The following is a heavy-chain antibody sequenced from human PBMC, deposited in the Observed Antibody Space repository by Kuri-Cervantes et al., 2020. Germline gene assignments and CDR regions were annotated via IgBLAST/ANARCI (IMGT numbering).Heavy chain of an antibody. CDR1: GYTFTSYD. D-gene: IGHD4-23*01. CDR3: ARSTVVTPNYYYYYGMDV. J-gene: IGHJ6*02. Sequence: ASVKVSCKASGYTFTSYDINWVRQATGQGLEWMGWMNPNSGNTGYAQKFQGRVTMTRNTSISTAYMELSSLRSEDTAVYYCARSTVVTPNYYYYYGMDVWGQGTTVTVSS. V-gene: IGHV1-8*01. CDR2: MNPNSGNT.